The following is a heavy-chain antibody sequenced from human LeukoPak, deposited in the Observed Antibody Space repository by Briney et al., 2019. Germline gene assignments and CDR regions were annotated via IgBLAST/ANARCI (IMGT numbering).Heavy chain of an antibody. D-gene: IGHD6-13*01. V-gene: IGHV3-74*01. Sequence: PGGSLRLSCAASGFTFSTYWMHWVRQAPGKGLVWVSHINSDGGNTTYADSVTGRFTISRDNAKNTLYLQMNSLRAEDTAVYYCARVLAQQQGYWGQGTLVTVSS. J-gene: IGHJ4*02. CDR3: ARVLAQQQGY. CDR1: GFTFSTYW. CDR2: INSDGGNT.